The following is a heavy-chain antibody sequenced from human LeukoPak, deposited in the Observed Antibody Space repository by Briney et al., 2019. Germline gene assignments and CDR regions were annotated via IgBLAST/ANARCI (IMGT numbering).Heavy chain of an antibody. D-gene: IGHD3-22*01. CDR3: ARTNYYDSSGYQGAGTYYYGMDV. J-gene: IGHJ6*02. CDR2: IIPSFGPA. Sequence: GASVKVSCKASGGTFSSYGISWVRQVPGQGLEWMGRIIPSFGPANYAQRFQGRVTITADKFTSTAYMEVSSLRSEDTAVYYCARTNYYDSSGYQGAGTYYYGMDVWGQGTTVTVSS. V-gene: IGHV1-69*06. CDR1: GGTFSSYG.